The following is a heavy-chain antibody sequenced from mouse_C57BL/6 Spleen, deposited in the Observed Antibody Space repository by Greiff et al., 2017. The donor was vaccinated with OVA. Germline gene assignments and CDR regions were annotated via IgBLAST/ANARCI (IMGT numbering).Heavy chain of an antibody. V-gene: IGHV3-6*01. Sequence: EVKLQESGPGLVKPSPSLSLTCSVTGYSITSGYYWNWIRQFPGNKLEWMGYISYDGSTNYNPSLKNRISITRDTSKNQFFLKLNSVTTEDTATYYCAITGYYFDYWGQGTTLTVSS. D-gene: IGHD4-1*01. CDR2: ISYDGST. CDR3: AITGYYFDY. J-gene: IGHJ2*01. CDR1: GYSITSGYY.